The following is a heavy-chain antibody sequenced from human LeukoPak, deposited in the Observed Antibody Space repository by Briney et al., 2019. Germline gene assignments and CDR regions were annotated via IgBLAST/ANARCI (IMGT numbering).Heavy chain of an antibody. CDR3: ASGGAAAGIDY. V-gene: IGHV1-46*01. CDR1: GYAFTSFY. Sequence: APGKVSFQAPGYAFTSFYMHWVGQAPGQGREGMGIINPSGGSTSYAQKFQGRVTMTRDTSTSTVYMELSSLRSEDTAVYYCASGGAAAGIDYWGQGTLVTVSS. D-gene: IGHD6-13*01. CDR2: INPSGGST. J-gene: IGHJ4*02.